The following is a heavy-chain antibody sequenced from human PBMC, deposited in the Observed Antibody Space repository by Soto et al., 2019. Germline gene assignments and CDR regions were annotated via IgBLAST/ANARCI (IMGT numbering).Heavy chain of an antibody. CDR3: ARDGVRGVTYYYGMDV. D-gene: IGHD3-10*01. Sequence: LSETLSLTCTVSGGSVSSGSYYWSWIRQPPGKGLEWIGYIYYSGSTNYNPSLKSRVTISVDTSKNQLSLKLSSVTAADTAVYYCARDGVRGVTYYYGMDVWGQGTTVTVSS. J-gene: IGHJ6*02. CDR2: IYYSGST. CDR1: GGSVSSGSYY. V-gene: IGHV4-61*01.